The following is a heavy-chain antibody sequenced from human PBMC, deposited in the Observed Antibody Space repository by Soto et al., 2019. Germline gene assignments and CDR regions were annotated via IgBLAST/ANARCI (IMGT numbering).Heavy chain of an antibody. CDR1: GYTFTTYY. CDR3: ARDGCITATCAGGGNWFDP. Sequence: QVQLVQSGAEVKKPGASVKLSCKASGYTFTTYYMHWVRQAPGQGLEWMGIINPSGGRTSYAQNFQGRVTMTRDTSTSTVYMELSSLRSEDTAVYYCARDGCITATCAGGGNWFDPWGQGTPVTVSS. V-gene: IGHV1-46*01. J-gene: IGHJ5*01. CDR2: INPSGGRT. D-gene: IGHD3-10*01.